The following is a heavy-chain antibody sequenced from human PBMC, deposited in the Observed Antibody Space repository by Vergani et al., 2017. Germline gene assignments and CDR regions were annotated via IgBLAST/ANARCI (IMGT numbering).Heavy chain of an antibody. V-gene: IGHV1-69*04. D-gene: IGHD3-10*01. Sequence: QVQLVQSGAAVKKPGSSVKVSCKASGGTFSSYAISWVRQAPGQGLEWMGRIIPILGIANYAQKFQGRVTITADKSTSTAYMELSSLRSEDTAVYYCARDPGYYYGSDTFYYWGQGTLVTVSS. CDR2: IIPILGIA. CDR3: ARDPGYYYGSDTFYY. J-gene: IGHJ4*02. CDR1: GGTFSSYA.